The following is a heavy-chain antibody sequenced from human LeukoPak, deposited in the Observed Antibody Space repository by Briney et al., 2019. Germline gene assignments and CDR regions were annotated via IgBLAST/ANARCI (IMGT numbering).Heavy chain of an antibody. CDR2: VNHTGST. CDR3: ARGRVSSSTWYSTYYYYFYMDV. CDR1: DDSITMYY. V-gene: IGHV4-59*01. J-gene: IGHJ6*03. D-gene: IGHD1-1*01. Sequence: SETLSLTCSVSDDSITMYYWTWIRQPPGKGLEWIGYVNHTGSTNFNPSLNGGVRISRDTTKKLFSLRLRSVTAADTAVYFCARGRVSSSTWYSTYYYYFYMDVWGKGTTVTVSS.